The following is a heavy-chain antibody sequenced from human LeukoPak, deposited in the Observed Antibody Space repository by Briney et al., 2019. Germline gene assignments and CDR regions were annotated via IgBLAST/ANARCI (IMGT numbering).Heavy chain of an antibody. CDR1: GGSISSYY. Sequence: PSETLSLTCSVSGGSISSYYWSWVRQPAGKVLEWIGPIYISVSTNYNPSLNSRVTMSVDTSNNQFSLRLTSVTAADTAVYYCARGTTAAAGIFDCWGQGTLVTVSS. CDR3: ARGTTAAAGIFDC. D-gene: IGHD6-13*01. CDR2: IYISVST. V-gene: IGHV4-4*07. J-gene: IGHJ4*02.